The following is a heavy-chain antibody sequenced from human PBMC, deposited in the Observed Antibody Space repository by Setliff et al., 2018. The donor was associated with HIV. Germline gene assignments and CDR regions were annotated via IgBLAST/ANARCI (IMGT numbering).Heavy chain of an antibody. D-gene: IGHD4-17*01. CDR3: AKDGYSDYLNSYFDY. CDR1: GFTLRSYA. J-gene: IGHJ4*02. CDR2: ISGAGATT. V-gene: IGHV3-23*01. Sequence: GESLRLSCEASGFTLRSYAMYWVRQAPGKGLEWVAGISGAGATTYYADSVKGRFTISRDNSKDTLYQQMNSLRAEDTAVYYCAKDGYSDYLNSYFDYWGQGTLVTVSS.